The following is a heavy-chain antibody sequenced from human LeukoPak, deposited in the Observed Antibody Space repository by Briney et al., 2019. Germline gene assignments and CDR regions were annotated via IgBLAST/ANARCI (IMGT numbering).Heavy chain of an antibody. V-gene: IGHV3-66*02. CDR1: GFTVSSNY. CDR2: ISTSGST. D-gene: IGHD3-22*01. J-gene: IGHJ4*02. Sequence: GGSLRLSCAASGFTVSSNYMSWVRQAPGKGLEWVSVISTSGSTYYADSVKGRFTISRDNSKNTLYLQMHSLRPEDTAVYHCARSLYYYDSSGYYYYWGQGTLVTVSS. CDR3: ARSLYYYDSSGYYYY.